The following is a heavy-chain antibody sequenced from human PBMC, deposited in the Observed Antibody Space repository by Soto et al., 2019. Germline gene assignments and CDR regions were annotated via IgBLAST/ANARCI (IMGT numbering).Heavy chain of an antibody. J-gene: IGHJ6*02. D-gene: IGHD2-15*01. V-gene: IGHV5-10-1*01. CDR2: IDPSDSYT. CDR3: ARLRLYCSGGSCPDYYYYYGMDV. Sequence: PGESLKISGKGSGYSFTSYWISWVRQMPGKGLEWMGRIDPSDSYTNYSPSFQGHVTISADKSISTAYLQWSSLKASDTAMYYCARLRLYCSGGSCPDYYYYYGMDVWGQGTTVTVSS. CDR1: GYSFTSYW.